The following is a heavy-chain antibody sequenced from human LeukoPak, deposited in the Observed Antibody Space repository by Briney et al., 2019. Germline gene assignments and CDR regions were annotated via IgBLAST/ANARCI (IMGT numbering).Heavy chain of an antibody. Sequence: PSQTLSLTCAVSGGSISSGGYSWRWIRQPPGKGLEWIGYIYHSGSTYYNPSLKSRVTISVDTSKNQFSLKLSSVTAADTAVYYCAGGLGYCSSTSCYSSSLPSGPADYWGQGTLVTVSS. J-gene: IGHJ4*02. CDR2: IYHSGST. D-gene: IGHD2-2*02. CDR1: GGSISSGGYS. CDR3: AGGLGYCSSTSCYSSSLPSGPADY. V-gene: IGHV4-30-2*01.